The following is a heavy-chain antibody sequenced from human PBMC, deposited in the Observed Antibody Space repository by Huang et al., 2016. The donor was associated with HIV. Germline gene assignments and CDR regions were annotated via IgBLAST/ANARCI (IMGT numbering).Heavy chain of an antibody. CDR1: GFTLDEYG. J-gene: IGHJ4*02. D-gene: IGHD3-22*01. CDR3: ARGSGYYDSSGYWDY. Sequence: EVQLVESGGGVVRPGGSLRLSCAASGFTLDEYGMSWVRQVPWKGLEWVAGIKRNGVTTVYADSVKGRFTISRDNARNSLYLQMNSLRAEDTAFYHCARGSGYYDSSGYWDYWGLGTLVTVSS. CDR2: IKRNGVTT. V-gene: IGHV3-20*01.